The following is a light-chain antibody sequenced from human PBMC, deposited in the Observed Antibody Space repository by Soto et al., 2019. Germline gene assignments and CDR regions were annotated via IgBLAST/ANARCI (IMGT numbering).Light chain of an antibody. CDR3: GTWDSILSAML. CDR2: DNN. J-gene: IGLJ2*01. V-gene: IGLV1-51*01. CDR1: SSNIGNNY. Sequence: QSVLTQPPSVSAAPGQKVTISCSGSSSNIGNNYVSWYQQLPGTVPKLLIYDNNKRPSGIPDRFSASKSGTSATLGITGLQTGDEADYYCGTWDSILSAMLFGGGTKLTVL.